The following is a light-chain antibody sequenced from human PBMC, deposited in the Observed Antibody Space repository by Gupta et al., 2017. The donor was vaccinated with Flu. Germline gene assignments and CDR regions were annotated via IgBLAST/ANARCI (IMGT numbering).Light chain of an antibody. CDR3: QSCDTSLTYSMV. V-gene: IGLV1-40*01. CDR2: GNT. J-gene: IGLJ3*02. CDR1: NIGAGHD. Sequence: NIGAGHDVHWYQQLPGTAPKLLIFGNTNRPSGVPDRFSASKSGTSASLAITGLLAEDEGVYYCQSCDTSLTYSMVFGGGTKLTVL.